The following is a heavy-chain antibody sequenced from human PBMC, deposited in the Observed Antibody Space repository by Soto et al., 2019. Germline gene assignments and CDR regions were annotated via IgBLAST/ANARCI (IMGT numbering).Heavy chain of an antibody. J-gene: IGHJ5*02. D-gene: IGHD3-3*01. CDR1: GFTFSDYY. CDR2: ISSSGSTI. CDR3: ARDFWSGYIAWFDP. Sequence: GGSLRLSCAASGFTFSDYYMSWIRQAPGKGLEWVSYISSSGSTIYYADSVKGRFTISRDNAKNSLYLQMNSLRAEDTAVYYCARDFWSGYIAWFDPWGQGTLVTVSS. V-gene: IGHV3-11*01.